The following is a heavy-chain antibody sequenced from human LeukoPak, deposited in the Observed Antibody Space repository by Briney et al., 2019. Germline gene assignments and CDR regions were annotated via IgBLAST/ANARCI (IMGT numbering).Heavy chain of an antibody. Sequence: SETLSLNCTVSGGSISSYYWSWIRQPPGKGLEWIGYIYYSGSTNYNPSLKSRVTISVDTSKNQFSLKLTSVTAADTAVYYCARQWELRGWFDPWGQGTLVTVSS. CDR1: GGSISSYY. CDR2: IYYSGST. CDR3: ARQWELRGWFDP. D-gene: IGHD1-26*01. J-gene: IGHJ5*02. V-gene: IGHV4-59*08.